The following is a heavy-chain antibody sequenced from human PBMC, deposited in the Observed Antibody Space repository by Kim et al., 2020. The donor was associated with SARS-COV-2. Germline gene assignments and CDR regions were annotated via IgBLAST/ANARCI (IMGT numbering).Heavy chain of an antibody. D-gene: IGHD3-22*01. CDR1: GFTFSGSA. V-gene: IGHV3-73*01. Sequence: GGSLRLSCAASGFTFSGSAMYWVRQASGKGLEWVGRIKSKVNSYATAYAASVQGRFTISRDDSKNTAYLQMNSLKTEDTAVYYCIRRDDSSGYYDSWGQGTLVTVSS. J-gene: IGHJ4*02. CDR3: IRRDDSSGYYDS. CDR2: IKSKVNSYAT.